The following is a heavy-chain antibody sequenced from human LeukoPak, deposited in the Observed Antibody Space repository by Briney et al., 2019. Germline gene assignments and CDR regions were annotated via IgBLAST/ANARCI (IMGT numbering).Heavy chain of an antibody. V-gene: IGHV5-51*01. CDR1: SFNCSTYY. CDR3: ARSHYYDSRGYYYFDY. D-gene: IGHD3-22*01. Sequence: GGSFMLFCSASSFNCSTYYMNCFRQATGEELVGVIWIIYSGNSDTRYSPSFQGQVTISADKSISTAYLQWSSLKASDTAMYYCARSHYYDSRGYYYFDYWGQGTLVTVSS. J-gene: IGHJ4*02. CDR2: IYSGNSDT.